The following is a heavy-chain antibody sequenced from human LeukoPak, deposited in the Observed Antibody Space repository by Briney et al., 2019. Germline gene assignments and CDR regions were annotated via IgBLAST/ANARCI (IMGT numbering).Heavy chain of an antibody. J-gene: IGHJ4*02. CDR2: IKQDGSEK. CDR1: GFTFSSYW. D-gene: IGHD3-22*01. Sequence: GGSLRLSCAASGFTFSSYWMSWVRQAPGKGLEWVATIKQDGSEKYYVDSVKGRFTISRDNAKNSLFLHMNSLRGEETAVYYCARVYYDSSGDYWGQGTLVTVSS. CDR3: ARVYYDSSGDY. V-gene: IGHV3-7*01.